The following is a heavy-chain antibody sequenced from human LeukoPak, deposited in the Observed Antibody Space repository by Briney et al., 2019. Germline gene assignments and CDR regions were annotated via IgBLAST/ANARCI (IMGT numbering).Heavy chain of an antibody. V-gene: IGHV3-7*01. Sequence: PGGSLRLSCLVYGFTFSDYWMSWVRQAPGKRLEWVANIKQDESEKYYVESVKGRFTISRDNARNSLYLHMNSLRAEDTALYYCARDKIVGATKFDYWGQGTQVTVSS. D-gene: IGHD1-26*01. J-gene: IGHJ4*02. CDR3: ARDKIVGATKFDY. CDR2: IKQDESEK. CDR1: GFTFSDYW.